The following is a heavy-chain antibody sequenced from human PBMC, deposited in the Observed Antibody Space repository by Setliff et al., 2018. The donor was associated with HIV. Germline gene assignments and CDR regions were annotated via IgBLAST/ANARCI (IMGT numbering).Heavy chain of an antibody. D-gene: IGHD1-26*01. J-gene: IGHJ3*02. CDR2: SSNYNGNT. Sequence: ASVKVSCKTSDHTFTNYGIYWVRQAPGQGLEWMGWSSNYNGNTNYAQKFHGRVTMTTDTSTRTAYMEMRGLTYDDTAVYYCARASGGNSVENGFDIWGQGTMVTVSS. CDR1: DHTFTNYG. V-gene: IGHV1-18*01. CDR3: ARASGGNSVENGFDI.